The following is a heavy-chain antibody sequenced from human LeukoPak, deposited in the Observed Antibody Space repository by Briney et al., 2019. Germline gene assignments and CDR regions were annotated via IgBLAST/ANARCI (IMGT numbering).Heavy chain of an antibody. CDR1: GGSISGYY. CDR2: IYYTKST. Sequence: SETLSLTCTVSGGSISGYYWSWIRQPPGKGLEWIGYIYYTKSTNYNPSLKSRVTISLDTSKNQFSLKLSSVTAADTAVYYCASDYGATGYFQHWGQGTLVTVSS. CDR3: ASDYGATGYFQH. V-gene: IGHV4-59*01. D-gene: IGHD4-17*01. J-gene: IGHJ1*01.